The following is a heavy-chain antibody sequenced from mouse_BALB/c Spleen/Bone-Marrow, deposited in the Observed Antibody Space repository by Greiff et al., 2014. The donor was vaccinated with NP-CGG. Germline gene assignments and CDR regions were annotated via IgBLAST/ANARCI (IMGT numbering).Heavy chain of an antibody. V-gene: IGHV1S81*02. CDR2: ISPSNGRS. CDR3: TRSELRRGGYALDY. D-gene: IGHD2-12*01. J-gene: IGHJ4*01. Sequence: VQLQQSRAELVKPGASVKLSRKASGYSFTSYWMHWVKQRPGQGLEWIGEISPSNGRSNYNEKFKSKATLTVDKSSSTAYMQLSGLTSEDSAVYYCTRSELRRGGYALDYWGLGTSVTVSS. CDR1: GYSFTSYW.